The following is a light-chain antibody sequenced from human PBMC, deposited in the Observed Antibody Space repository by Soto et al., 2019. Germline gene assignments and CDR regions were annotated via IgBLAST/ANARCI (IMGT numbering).Light chain of an antibody. V-gene: IGKV3-11*01. J-gene: IGKJ1*01. CDR2: DAA. CDR1: QSVRSY. Sequence: EIVLTQSPATLSLSPGERATLSCRASQSVRSYLAWYQQQPGQAPRLLIYDAANMATGIPARFSGSGSRTDFTPTISGLEPEDFAVYYCQQRSNWPPWTVGQGTKVEIK. CDR3: QQRSNWPPWT.